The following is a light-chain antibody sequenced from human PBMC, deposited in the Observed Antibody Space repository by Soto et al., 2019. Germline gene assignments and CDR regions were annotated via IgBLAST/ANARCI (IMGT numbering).Light chain of an antibody. V-gene: IGKV3-20*01. CDR3: QQYGSSPWT. CDR1: QSVSSSY. Sequence: EIVLTQSPGTLSLSPGERATLSCRASQSVSSSYLAWYQQKPGQAPRLLLYGASSRATGITDRFSGSGSGTDFTLTISRLEPEDFAVYYCQQYGSSPWTFGQGTTVDIK. CDR2: GAS. J-gene: IGKJ1*01.